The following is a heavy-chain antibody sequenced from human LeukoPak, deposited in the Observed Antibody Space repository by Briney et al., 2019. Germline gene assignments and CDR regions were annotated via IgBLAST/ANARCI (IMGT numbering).Heavy chain of an antibody. D-gene: IGHD6-13*01. V-gene: IGHV4-59*01. J-gene: IGHJ1*01. CDR1: GGSISSYY. CDR2: IYYSGST. Sequence: SETLSLTCTVSGGSISSYYWSWIRQPPGKRLEWIGHIYYSGSTNYNPSLKSRVTISVDTSKNQFSLKLSSVTAADTAVYYCARGESRYSSSWYGDAEYFQHWGQGTLVTVSS. CDR3: ARGESRYSSSWYGDAEYFQH.